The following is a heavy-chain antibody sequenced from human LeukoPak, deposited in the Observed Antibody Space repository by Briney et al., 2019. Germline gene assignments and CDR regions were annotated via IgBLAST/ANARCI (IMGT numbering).Heavy chain of an antibody. V-gene: IGHV3-48*03. CDR2: ISSSGSTI. Sequence: QPGGSLRLSCAASGFTFSSYEMNWVRQAPGKGLEWVSYISSSGSTIYYADSVKGRFTISRDNAKNSLYLQMNSLRAEDTAVYYCARDHIAAAGVSGGRINYYYYGKDVWGKGTTVTVSS. CDR3: ARDHIAAAGVSGGRINYYYYGKDV. J-gene: IGHJ6*04. CDR1: GFTFSSYE. D-gene: IGHD6-13*01.